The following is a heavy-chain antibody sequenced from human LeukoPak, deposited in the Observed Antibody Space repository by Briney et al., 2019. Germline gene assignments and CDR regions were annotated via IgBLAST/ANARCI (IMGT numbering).Heavy chain of an antibody. CDR2: INSGGSA. CDR3: ARVASDSRGYYHSDY. Sequence: PSETLSLTCTVSGGSITSYYWSWVRQAPGKGLEWVSFINSGGSAYYADSVKGRFTISRDNSQNTVYLQMNSLRAEDTAVYYCARVASDSRGYYHSDYWGQGTLVTVSS. CDR1: GGSITSYY. V-gene: IGHV3-53*01. D-gene: IGHD3-22*01. J-gene: IGHJ4*02.